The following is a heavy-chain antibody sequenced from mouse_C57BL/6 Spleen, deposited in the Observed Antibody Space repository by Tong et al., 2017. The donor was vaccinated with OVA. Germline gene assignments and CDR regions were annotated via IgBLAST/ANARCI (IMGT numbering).Heavy chain of an antibody. J-gene: IGHJ2*01. CDR3: ARPYYRYDVGY. V-gene: IGHV5-4*02. CDR1: GFTFSDYY. CDR2: ISDGGSYT. D-gene: IGHD2-14*01. Sequence: EVQLQESGGGLVKPGGSLKLSCAASGFTFSDYYMYWVRQTPEKRLEWVATISDGGSYTYYPDSVKGRFTISRDNPKNTLFLQMTSLRSEDTAMYYCARPYYRYDVGYWGQGTTLTVSS.